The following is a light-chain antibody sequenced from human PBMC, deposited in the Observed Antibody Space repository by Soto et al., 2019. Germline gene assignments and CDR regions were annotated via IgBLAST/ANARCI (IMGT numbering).Light chain of an antibody. J-gene: IGKJ5*01. CDR1: QGMSSG. CDR2: AAS. Sequence: DIQMTQSPSSLSASVGDRVTITCRASQGMSSGLNWYQQKPGRATKLLTNAASSLQNGVSSRCSGSGSGTDFTLTIGSLQPDDFGAYYCQHSYSTPPTFGQGTRLEIK. CDR3: QHSYSTPPT. V-gene: IGKV1-39*01.